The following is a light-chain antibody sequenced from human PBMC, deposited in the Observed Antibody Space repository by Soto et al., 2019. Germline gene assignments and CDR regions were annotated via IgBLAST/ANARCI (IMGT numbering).Light chain of an antibody. CDR2: KAS. CDR3: QHYNSYSEA. Sequence: DIQMTQSPSTLSRSVGDRVTITCRASQTISSWLAWYQQKPGKAPKLLIYKASTSKSGVPSRFSGSGSGTEFTLTISSLQPDDFATYYCQHYNSYSEAFGQGTKVDIK. CDR1: QTISSW. V-gene: IGKV1-5*03. J-gene: IGKJ1*01.